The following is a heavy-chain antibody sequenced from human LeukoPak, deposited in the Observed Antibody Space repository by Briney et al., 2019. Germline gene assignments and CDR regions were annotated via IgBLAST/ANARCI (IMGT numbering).Heavy chain of an antibody. CDR1: GYSISSGYY. CDR2: IYHSGST. Sequence: PSETLSLTCTVSGYSISSGYYWGWIRQPPGKGLEWIGSIYHSGSTYYNPSLKSRVTISVDTSKNQFSLKLSSVTAADTAVYYCARDVPAAGPFGAGGFDIWGQGTMVTVSS. V-gene: IGHV4-38-2*02. D-gene: IGHD6-13*01. J-gene: IGHJ3*02. CDR3: ARDVPAAGPFGAGGFDI.